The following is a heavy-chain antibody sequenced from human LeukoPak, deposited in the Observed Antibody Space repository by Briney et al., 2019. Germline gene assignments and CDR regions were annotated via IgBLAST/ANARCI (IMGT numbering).Heavy chain of an antibody. V-gene: IGHV4-4*02. Sequence: PSETLSLTCAVSGGSISSSNWWSWVRQPPGKGLEWIGGIYHSGSTNYNPSLKSRVTISVDKSKNQFSLKLSSVTAADTAVYYCARYCSSTSCYFALDYWGQGTLVTVSS. CDR1: GGSISSSNW. CDR2: IYHSGST. CDR3: ARYCSSTSCYFALDY. D-gene: IGHD2-2*01. J-gene: IGHJ4*02.